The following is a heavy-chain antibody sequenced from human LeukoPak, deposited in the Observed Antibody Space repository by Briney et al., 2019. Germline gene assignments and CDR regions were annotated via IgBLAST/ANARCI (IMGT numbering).Heavy chain of an antibody. CDR2: ISSSSSYL. CDR3: ARDGDYSNYLYYFDY. Sequence: GGSLRLSCAASGFTFSSYSMNWVRQAPGKGLEWVSSISSSSSYLYYADSVKGRFTISRDNAKNSLYLQMNSLRAEDTAVYYCARDGDYSNYLYYFDYWGQGTLVTVSS. D-gene: IGHD4-11*01. J-gene: IGHJ4*02. CDR1: GFTFSSYS. V-gene: IGHV3-21*01.